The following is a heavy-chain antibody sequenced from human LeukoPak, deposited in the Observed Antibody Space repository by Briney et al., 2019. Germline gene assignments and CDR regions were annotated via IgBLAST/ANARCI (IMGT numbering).Heavy chain of an antibody. D-gene: IGHD3-10*01. CDR1: GGSFSGYY. J-gene: IGHJ4*02. Sequence: SETLSLTCAVYGGSFSGYYWSWIRQPPGKGLEWIGEINHSGSTNYNPSLKSRVTISVDTSKNQFSLKLSSVTAADTAVYYCARGLFWGVITQIDYWGQGTLVTVSS. CDR2: INHSGST. V-gene: IGHV4-34*01. CDR3: ARGLFWGVITQIDY.